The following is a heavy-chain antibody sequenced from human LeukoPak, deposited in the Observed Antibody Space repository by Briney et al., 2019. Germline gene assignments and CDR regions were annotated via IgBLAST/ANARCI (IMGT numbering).Heavy chain of an antibody. D-gene: IGHD2-21*01. CDR1: GFIVSDRY. Sequence: GGSLRLSCTASGFIVSDRYMTWARQAPGRGLEWVSLIYHSGTTYYADSVKGRFTISRDNSENALYLEMNSLRVEDTAIYYCAIQAMIAIRDDYWGQGIMVTVSS. CDR3: AIQAMIAIRDDY. V-gene: IGHV3-66*04. CDR2: IYHSGTT. J-gene: IGHJ4*02.